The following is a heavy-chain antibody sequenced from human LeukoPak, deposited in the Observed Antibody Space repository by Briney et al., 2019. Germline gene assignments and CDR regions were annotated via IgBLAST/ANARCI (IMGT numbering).Heavy chain of an antibody. CDR3: ARVCEQYNWNSLDY. V-gene: IGHV1-8*01. J-gene: IGHJ4*02. D-gene: IGHD1-7*01. CDR2: MNPNSGNT. Sequence: ASVKVSCKASGYTFTSYDINWVRQATGQGLEWMGWMNPNSGNTGYAQKFQGRVTMTRNTSISTAYMELSSLRSEDTAVYYCARVCEQYNWNSLDYWGQGTLVTVSS. CDR1: GYTFTSYD.